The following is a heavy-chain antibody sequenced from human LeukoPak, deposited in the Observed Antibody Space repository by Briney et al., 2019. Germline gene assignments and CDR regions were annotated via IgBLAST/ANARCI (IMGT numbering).Heavy chain of an antibody. J-gene: IGHJ6*02. V-gene: IGHV4-61*08. CDR3: ARDQNVGYCSGGSCDYYYYGMDV. CDR2: IYYSGST. CDR1: GGSISSGGYS. Sequence: SETLSLTCTVSGGSISSGGYSWSWIRQPPGKGLEWIGYIYYSGSTNYNPSLKSRVTISVDTSKNQFSLKLSSVTAADTAVYYCARDQNVGYCSGGSCDYYYYGMDVWGQGTTVTVSS. D-gene: IGHD2-15*01.